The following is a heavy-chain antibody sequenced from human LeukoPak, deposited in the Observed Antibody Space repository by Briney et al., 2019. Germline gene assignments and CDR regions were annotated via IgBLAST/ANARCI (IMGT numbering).Heavy chain of an antibody. CDR3: ARGQFDLGYCSSTSCYTVYFDY. Sequence: PGGSLRLSCAASGFTFSSYSMNWVRQAPGKGLEWVSSISSSSSYIYYAGSVKGRFTISRDNAKNSLYLQMNSLRAEDTAVYYCARGQFDLGYCSSTSCYTVYFDYWGQGTLVTVSS. J-gene: IGHJ4*02. D-gene: IGHD2-2*02. V-gene: IGHV3-21*01. CDR2: ISSSSSYI. CDR1: GFTFSSYS.